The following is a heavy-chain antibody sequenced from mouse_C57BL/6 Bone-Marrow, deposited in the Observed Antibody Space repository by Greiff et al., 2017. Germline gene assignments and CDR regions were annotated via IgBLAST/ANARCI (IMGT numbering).Heavy chain of an antibody. J-gene: IGHJ4*01. V-gene: IGHV1-26*01. D-gene: IGHD2-14*01. CDR2: INPNNGGT. CDR3: ASRGVRYAMDY. CDR1: GYTFTDYY. Sequence: VQLQQSGPELVKPGASVKISCKASGYTFTDYYMNWVKQSHGKSLEWIGDINPNNGGTSYNQKFKGKATLTVDKSSSTAYMELRSLTSEDSAVYYCASRGVRYAMDYWGQGTSVTVSS.